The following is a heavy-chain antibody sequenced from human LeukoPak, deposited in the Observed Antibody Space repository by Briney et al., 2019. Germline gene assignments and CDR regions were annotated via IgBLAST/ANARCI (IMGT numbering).Heavy chain of an antibody. D-gene: IGHD3-10*01. CDR3: AKELWFPY. CDR1: GFTFRSYW. CDR2: IKQDGGEI. J-gene: IGHJ4*02. V-gene: IGHV3-7*03. Sequence: PGGSLRLSCVASGFTFRSYWMSWVRQAPGKGLEWVANIKQDGGEIYYVDSVKGRFTISRDNAKNTLYLQMNSLRAEDTAVYYCAKELWFPYWGQGTLVTVSS.